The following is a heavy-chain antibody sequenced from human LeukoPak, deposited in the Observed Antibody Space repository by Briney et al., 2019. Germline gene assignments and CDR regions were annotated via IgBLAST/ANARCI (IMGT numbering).Heavy chain of an antibody. V-gene: IGHV1-18*01. CDR1: GYTFTSYG. J-gene: IGHJ4*02. D-gene: IGHD3-3*01. CDR2: ISAYNGNT. CDR3: ARVLETNTPQPRRNYFDY. Sequence: ASVKVSCKASGYTFTSYGISWVRQAPGQGLEWMGWISAYNGNTNYAQKLQGRVTMTTDTSTSTAYMELRSLRSDDTAVYYCARVLETNTPQPRRNYFDYWGQGTLVTVSS.